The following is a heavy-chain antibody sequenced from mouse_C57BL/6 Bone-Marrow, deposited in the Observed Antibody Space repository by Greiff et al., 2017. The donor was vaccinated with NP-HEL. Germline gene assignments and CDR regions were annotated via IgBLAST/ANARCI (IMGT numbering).Heavy chain of an antibody. CDR3: ASLGNYVGYFDY. CDR1: GYTFTSYT. D-gene: IGHD2-1*01. Sequence: VQLQESGAELARPGASVKMSCKASGYTFTSYTMHWVKQRPGQGLEWIGYINPSSGYTTYNQKFKDKATLTADKSSSTAYMQLSSLTSEDSAVYYCASLGNYVGYFDYWGQGTTLTVSS. V-gene: IGHV1-4*01. CDR2: INPSSGYT. J-gene: IGHJ2*01.